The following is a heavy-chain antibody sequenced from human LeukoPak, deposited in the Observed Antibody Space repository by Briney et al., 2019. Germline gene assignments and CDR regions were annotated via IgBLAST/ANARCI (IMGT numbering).Heavy chain of an antibody. Sequence: GASVKVSCKASGYTFTSYYINWVRQATGQGLEWMGWMNPNSGNTGYAQKFQGRVTITRNTSISTAYMELSSLRSEDTAVYYCARDKYVGATLDAFDIWGQGTLVTVSS. J-gene: IGHJ3*02. V-gene: IGHV1-8*01. CDR1: GYTFTSYY. CDR3: ARDKYVGATLDAFDI. CDR2: MNPNSGNT. D-gene: IGHD1-26*01.